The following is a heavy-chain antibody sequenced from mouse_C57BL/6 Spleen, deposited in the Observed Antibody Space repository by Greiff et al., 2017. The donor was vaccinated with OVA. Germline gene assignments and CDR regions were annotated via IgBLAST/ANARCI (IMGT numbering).Heavy chain of an antibody. CDR1: GYTFTGYW. V-gene: IGHV1-9*01. Sequence: QVQLQQSGAELMKPGASVKLSCKATGYTFTGYWIEWVKQRPGHGLEWIGEILPGSGSTNYNEKFKGKATFTADTSFNTAYMQLSSLTTEDSAIYYCARGDGYPAWFAYWGQGTLVTVSA. CDR2: ILPGSGST. CDR3: ARGDGYPAWFAY. J-gene: IGHJ3*01. D-gene: IGHD2-3*01.